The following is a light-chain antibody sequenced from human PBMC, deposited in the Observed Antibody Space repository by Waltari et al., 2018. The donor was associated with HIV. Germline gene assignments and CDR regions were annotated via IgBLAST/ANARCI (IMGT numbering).Light chain of an antibody. CDR3: QHYGSSLYT. V-gene: IGKV3-20*01. J-gene: IGKJ2*01. CDR2: GAS. Sequence: EIVLTQSPGTLSLSLGQIATLSCKTSQSLSSTYLAWYQQFRGQAPRLLIFGASRRATGIPDRFSGSGSGTDFTLTISRLEPEDVALYYCQHYGSSLYTFGQGTQLEI. CDR1: QSLSSTY.